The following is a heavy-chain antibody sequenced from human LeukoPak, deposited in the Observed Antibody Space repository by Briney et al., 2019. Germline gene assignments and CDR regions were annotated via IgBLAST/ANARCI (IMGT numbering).Heavy chain of an antibody. Sequence: GGSLTLSCAASGFTFSSYGMSWVRQAPGKGLEWVAVISYDGSSVYYPDSVKGRFTISRDNSKNTLYLQMNSLRAEDTAVYYCARDARQGYSSGWDYYFDYWGQGTLVTVSS. D-gene: IGHD6-19*01. V-gene: IGHV3-30*03. CDR2: ISYDGSSV. CDR1: GFTFSSYG. CDR3: ARDARQGYSSGWDYYFDY. J-gene: IGHJ4*02.